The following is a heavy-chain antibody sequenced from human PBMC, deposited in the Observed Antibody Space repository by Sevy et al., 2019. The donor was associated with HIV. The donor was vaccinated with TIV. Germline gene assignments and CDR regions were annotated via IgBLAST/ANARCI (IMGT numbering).Heavy chain of an antibody. Sequence: SETLSLTCTVSGGSINSDHWNWIRQPPGKGLEWIGYVYYTGGNNYNPSLKNRVTISADRTKNQFSLKLTSVTAADTAVYYCARRNDFDSWGQGTMVTVSS. J-gene: IGHJ3*02. V-gene: IGHV4-59*08. CDR2: VYYTGGN. CDR3: ARRNDFDS. CDR1: GGSINSDH.